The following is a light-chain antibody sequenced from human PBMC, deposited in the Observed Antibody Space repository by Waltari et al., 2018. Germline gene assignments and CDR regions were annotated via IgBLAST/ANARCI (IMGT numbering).Light chain of an antibody. CDR3: QQAKSFPLT. Sequence: DIQMTQSPSSVSASVGDRVTITCRASQGISNHLAWHQQKQGKAPTLLFSDASSLQSGVSSRCSRSGSGTVFTFTISNLQPEDFATYYCQQAKSFPLTYGGGTRVAIK. J-gene: IGKJ4*01. CDR2: DAS. CDR1: QGISNH. V-gene: IGKV1-12*01.